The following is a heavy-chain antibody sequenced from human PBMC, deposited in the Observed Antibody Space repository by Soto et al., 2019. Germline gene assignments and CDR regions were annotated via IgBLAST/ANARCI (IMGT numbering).Heavy chain of an antibody. Sequence: EVQLLESGGGLVQPGGSLRLFCAGSGFTFSSSAMRWVRQAPGQGLEWVSSITYSGTTHYTDSVKGRFTISRDNSKNTLYLQMDSLRAEDTAVYYCARYCSSTSCSSKNYYYYGMDVWGQGATVTVSS. CDR3: ARYCSSTSCSSKNYYYYGMDV. V-gene: IGHV3-23*01. CDR1: GFTFSSSA. D-gene: IGHD2-2*01. CDR2: ITYSGTT. J-gene: IGHJ6*02.